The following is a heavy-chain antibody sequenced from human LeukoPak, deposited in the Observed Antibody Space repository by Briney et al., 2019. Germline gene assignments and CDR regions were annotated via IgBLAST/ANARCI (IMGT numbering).Heavy chain of an antibody. CDR3: AREVGFHYYDSSGYAYYYYYYMDV. V-gene: IGHV4-61*02. D-gene: IGHD3-22*01. Sequence: SQTLSLTCTVSGGSISSGSYYWSWIRQPAGKGLEWIGRMYTSGSTNYNPSLKSRVTISVDTSKNQFSLKLSSVTAADTAVYYCAREVGFHYYDSSGYAYYYYYYMDVWGRRTTVTISS. CDR1: GGSISSGSYY. CDR2: MYTSGST. J-gene: IGHJ6*03.